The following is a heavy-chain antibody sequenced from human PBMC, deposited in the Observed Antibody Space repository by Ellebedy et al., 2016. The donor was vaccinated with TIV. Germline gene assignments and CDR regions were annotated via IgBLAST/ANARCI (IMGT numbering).Heavy chain of an antibody. CDR1: GFTFNGYG. D-gene: IGHD2-2*01. CDR3: ARDTVPAALDAFDI. Sequence: GESLKISCTASGFTFNGYGMNWVRQAPGKGLEWLSSISGTTGTTHYADSVKGRFTISRDNAKNSLYLQMDSLRAEDTAVYYCARDTVPAALDAFDIWGQGTMVTVSS. CDR2: ISGTTGTT. J-gene: IGHJ3*02. V-gene: IGHV3-48*04.